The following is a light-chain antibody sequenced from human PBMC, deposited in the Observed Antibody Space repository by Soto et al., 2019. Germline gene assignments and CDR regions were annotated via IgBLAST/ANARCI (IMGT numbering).Light chain of an antibody. V-gene: IGKV3-15*01. CDR3: QQYNNWPIT. CDR2: GAS. CDR1: QSVSSN. J-gene: IGKJ5*01. Sequence: EIGLTQSPGTLSWSPGHRVTLSCRATQSVSSNLAWYQQKPGQAPRLLIYGASTRATGIPARFSGSGSGTEFTLTISRLQSEDFAVYYCQQYNNWPITFGQGTRLDIK.